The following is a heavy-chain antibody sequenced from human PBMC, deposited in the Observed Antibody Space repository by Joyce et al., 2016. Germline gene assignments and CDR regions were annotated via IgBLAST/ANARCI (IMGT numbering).Heavy chain of an antibody. CDR1: GFTFGNYG. CDR2: ISYDGSNK. Sequence: QGQLVESGGGVVQPGRSLRFSFAASGFTFGNYGMHWVRQAPGKGLEWVAVISYDGSNKHYGDSVKGRFTISRDNSKNTLYLQMNSLRTEDTAVYFCAGGILTGYFDYWGQGTLVSVSS. CDR3: AGGILTGYFDY. V-gene: IGHV3-30*03. J-gene: IGHJ4*02. D-gene: IGHD3-9*01.